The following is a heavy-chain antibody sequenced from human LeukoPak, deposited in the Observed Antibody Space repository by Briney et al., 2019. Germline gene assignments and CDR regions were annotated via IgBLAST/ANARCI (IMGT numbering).Heavy chain of an antibody. J-gene: IGHJ5*02. CDR2: IYYSGST. D-gene: IGHD3-10*01. CDR1: GGSISSSSYY. Sequence: SETLSLTCTVSGGSISSSSYYWDWIRQPPGKGLEWMGNIYYSGSTYYNPSLKSRVTISVDTSKNQFSLKLSSVTAADTAVYYCASYYGSGSYNWFDPWGQGTLVTVSS. V-gene: IGHV4-39*07. CDR3: ASYYGSGSYNWFDP.